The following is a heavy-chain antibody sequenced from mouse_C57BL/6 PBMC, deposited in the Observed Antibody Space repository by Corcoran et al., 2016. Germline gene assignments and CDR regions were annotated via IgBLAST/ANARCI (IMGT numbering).Heavy chain of an antibody. D-gene: IGHD2-2*01. J-gene: IGHJ4*01. Sequence: DVQLQESGPGLVTPSQSLSLTCSVTGYSITSGYYWNWIRQFPGNKLEWMGYISYDGSNNYNPSLKNRISITRDTSKNQFFLKLNSVTTEDTATYYCARAGEWLYYYAMDYCGQGPSVTVSP. V-gene: IGHV3-6*01. CDR1: GYSITSGYY. CDR3: ARAGEWLYYYAMDY. CDR2: ISYDGSN.